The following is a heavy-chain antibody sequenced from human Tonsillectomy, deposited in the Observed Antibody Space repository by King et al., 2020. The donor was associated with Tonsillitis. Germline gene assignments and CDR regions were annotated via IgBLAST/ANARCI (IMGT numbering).Heavy chain of an antibody. Sequence: VQLVQSGGGLVQPGGSLKLSCAASGFTFSDYAMHWVRQASGKGLEWVGRVRDKANSYATEYSASVKGRFSISRDDSKNTAYLQMNNLKAEDTAVYYCRGIGAPGTPEAVRYLDIWGRGTLVIVSS. CDR3: RGIGAPGTPEAVRYLDI. J-gene: IGHJ2*01. D-gene: IGHD6-13*01. CDR2: VRDKANSYAT. CDR1: GFTFSDYA. V-gene: IGHV3-73*01.